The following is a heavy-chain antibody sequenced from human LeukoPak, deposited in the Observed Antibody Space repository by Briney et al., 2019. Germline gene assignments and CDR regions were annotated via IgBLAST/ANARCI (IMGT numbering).Heavy chain of an antibody. J-gene: IGHJ4*02. CDR3: ARAGYNWSQYYFDY. V-gene: IGHV1-2*02. D-gene: IGHD1-20*01. Sequence: ASVKVSCKAPGYTFTGYYMHWVRQAPGQGLEWMGWINPNSGGTDYAQNFQGRVTMTRDTSISTAYMELSGLRSDDTAVYYCARAGYNWSQYYFDYWGQGTLVTVSS. CDR2: INPNSGGT. CDR1: GYTFTGYY.